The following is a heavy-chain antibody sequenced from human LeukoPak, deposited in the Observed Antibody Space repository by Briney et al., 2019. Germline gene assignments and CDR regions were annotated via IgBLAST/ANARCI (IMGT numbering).Heavy chain of an antibody. CDR1: GYSFTSYW. CDR3: ARPRIAVAGPLYYFDY. D-gene: IGHD6-19*01. Sequence: GESLQISCKGSGYSFTSYWIGWVRQLPGKGLEWMGIIYPGDSDTRYSPSFQGQVSISADKSISTAYLQWSSLKASDTAMYYCARPRIAVAGPLYYFDYWGQGTLITVSS. J-gene: IGHJ4*02. V-gene: IGHV5-51*01. CDR2: IYPGDSDT.